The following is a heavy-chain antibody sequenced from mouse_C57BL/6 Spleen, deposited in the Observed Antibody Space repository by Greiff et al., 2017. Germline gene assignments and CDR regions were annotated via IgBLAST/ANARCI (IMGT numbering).Heavy chain of an antibody. V-gene: IGHV10-1*01. Sequence: EVQLVESGGGLVQPKGSLKLSCAASGFSFNTYAMHWVRPAPGQGLEWVARIRSKSNNYATYYADSVKDRVTISRDESESMLYLQMNNLKTEDTAMYYCEADSSGWFAYWGQGTLVTVSA. CDR1: GFSFNTYA. D-gene: IGHD3-2*02. J-gene: IGHJ3*01. CDR2: IRSKSNNYAT. CDR3: EADSSGWFAY.